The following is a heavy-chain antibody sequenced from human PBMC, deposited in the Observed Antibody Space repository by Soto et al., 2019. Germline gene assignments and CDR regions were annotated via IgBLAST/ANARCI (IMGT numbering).Heavy chain of an antibody. CDR2: IRSSSSTI. CDR1: GFTFSTYP. V-gene: IGHV3-48*01. CDR3: ARDQGNNWDLDY. D-gene: IGHD1-1*01. J-gene: IGHJ4*02. Sequence: EVQLVESGGGLVQPGGSLRLSCAASGFTFSTYPMNWVRQVPGKGLEWVSYIRSSSSTIYYADSVKGRFTISIDSAKNSLYLQMNSLRAEETAVYYCARDQGNNWDLDYWGQGTLVTVSS.